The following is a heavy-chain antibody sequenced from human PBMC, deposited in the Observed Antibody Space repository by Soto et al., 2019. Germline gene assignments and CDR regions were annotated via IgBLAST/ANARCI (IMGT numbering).Heavy chain of an antibody. V-gene: IGHV3-30*18. J-gene: IGHJ4*02. Sequence: GGSLRLSCTASGFTFXSXXXTWVRQAPGKGLEWVAVVSHDGRNTHYADSVKGRFTISRDSSKNTVSLEMTSLRAEDTAVYYCAKGGRQWLVTSDFNYWGQGALVTVSS. CDR1: GFTFXSXX. CDR2: VSHDGRNT. D-gene: IGHD6-19*01. CDR3: AKGGRQWLVTSDFNY.